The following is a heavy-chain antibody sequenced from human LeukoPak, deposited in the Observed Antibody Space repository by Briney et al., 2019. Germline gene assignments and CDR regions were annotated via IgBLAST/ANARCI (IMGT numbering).Heavy chain of an antibody. V-gene: IGHV3-21*01. D-gene: IGHD3-3*01. CDR2: ISSSSSYI. Sequence: GSLRLSCAASGFTFSSYSMNWVRQAPGNGLEWVSSISSSSSYIYYADSVKGRFTISRDNAKNSLYLQMNSLRAEDTAVYYCARDRGGAYDFWSGYYTGYFDYWGQGTLVPVSS. J-gene: IGHJ4*02. CDR1: GFTFSSYS. CDR3: ARDRGGAYDFWSGYYTGYFDY.